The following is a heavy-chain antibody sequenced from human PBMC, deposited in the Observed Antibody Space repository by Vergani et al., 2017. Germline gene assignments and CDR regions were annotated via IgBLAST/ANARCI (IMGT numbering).Heavy chain of an antibody. CDR3: ARDSTGGSRAFDY. J-gene: IGHJ4*02. V-gene: IGHV3-9*01. CDR2: ISWNSGSI. CDR1: GFTFDDYA. D-gene: IGHD1-26*01. Sequence: EVQLVESGGGLVQPGRSLRLSCAASGFTFDDYAMHWVRQAPGKGLEWVSGISWNSGSIGYADSVKGRFTISRDNSKNTLYLQMNSLRAEDTAVYYCARDSTGGSRAFDYWGQGTLVTVSS.